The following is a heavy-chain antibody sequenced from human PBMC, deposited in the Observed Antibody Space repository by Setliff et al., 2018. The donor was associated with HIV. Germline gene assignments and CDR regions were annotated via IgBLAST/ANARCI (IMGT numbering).Heavy chain of an antibody. J-gene: IGHJ4*02. Sequence: GGSLRLSCAASGFPFSSYSMNWFRQAPGKGLEWASYISGSSGSIYHADSVKGRFTVSRDNAKDSLYLEMNSLRAEDTAVYYCARWRWQQSEFDYWGQGALVTVSS. V-gene: IGHV3-48*01. CDR2: ISGSSGSI. CDR3: ARWRWQQSEFDY. CDR1: GFPFSSYS. D-gene: IGHD3-3*01.